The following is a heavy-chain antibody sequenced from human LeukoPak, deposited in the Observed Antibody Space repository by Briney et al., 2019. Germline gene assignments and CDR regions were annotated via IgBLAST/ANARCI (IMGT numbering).Heavy chain of an antibody. V-gene: IGHV3-30*04. CDR3: ARVDDSSGYYSAFDY. Sequence: GGSLRLSCAASGFTFCSYAMHWVRQAPGKGLEWVAVISYDGSNKYYADSVKGRFTISRDNSKNTLYLQMNSLRAEDTAVYYCARVDDSSGYYSAFDYWGQGTLVTVSS. CDR1: GFTFCSYA. D-gene: IGHD3-22*01. J-gene: IGHJ4*02. CDR2: ISYDGSNK.